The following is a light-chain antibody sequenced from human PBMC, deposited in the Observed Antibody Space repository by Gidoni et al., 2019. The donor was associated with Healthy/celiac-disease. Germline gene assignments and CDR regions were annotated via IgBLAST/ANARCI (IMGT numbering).Light chain of an antibody. CDR2: DVS. Sequence: QSALTQPASVSRSPGQSITISFTGTSSDVGGYNYVSWYQQHPGKAPKLMIYDVSNRPSGVSNRFSGSKSGNTASLTISGLQAEDEADYYCSSYTSSSTVVFGGGTKLTVL. CDR1: SSDVGGYNY. J-gene: IGLJ2*01. CDR3: SSYTSSSTVV. V-gene: IGLV2-14*01.